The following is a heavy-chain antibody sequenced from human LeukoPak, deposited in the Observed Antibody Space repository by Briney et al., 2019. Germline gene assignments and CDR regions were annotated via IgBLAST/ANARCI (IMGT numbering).Heavy chain of an antibody. J-gene: IGHJ4*02. V-gene: IGHV3-23*01. CDR1: GFTFSSYG. D-gene: IGHD3-10*01. Sequence: PGGTLRLSCAASGFTFSSYGMSWVRQAPGKGLEWVSAISGSGGSTYYADSVKGRFTISRDNSKNTLYLQMNSLRAEDTAVYYCAKERTLWFGEPCDYWGQGTLVTVSS. CDR3: AKERTLWFGEPCDY. CDR2: ISGSGGST.